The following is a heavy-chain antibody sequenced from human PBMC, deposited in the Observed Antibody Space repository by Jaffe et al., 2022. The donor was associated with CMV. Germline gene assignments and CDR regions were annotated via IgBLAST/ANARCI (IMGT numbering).Heavy chain of an antibody. Sequence: QVQLVQSGAEVKKPGASVKVSCKASGYTFTGYYMHWVRQAPGQGLEWMGWINPNSGGTNYAQKFQGWVTMTRDTSISTAYMELSRLRSDDTAVYYCAREVPYGSGSYIFDPWGQGTLVTVSS. J-gene: IGHJ5*02. CDR2: INPNSGGT. CDR1: GYTFTGYY. CDR3: AREVPYGSGSYIFDP. V-gene: IGHV1-2*04. D-gene: IGHD3-10*01.